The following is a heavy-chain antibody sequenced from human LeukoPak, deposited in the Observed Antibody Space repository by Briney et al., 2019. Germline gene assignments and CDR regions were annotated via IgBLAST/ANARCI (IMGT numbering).Heavy chain of an antibody. D-gene: IGHD6-13*01. V-gene: IGHV4-34*01. CDR1: GGSFSGYF. CDR3: ARTTEAHSWRTRYYDYYMDV. Sequence: SETLSLTCAVYGGSFSGYFWSWIRQPPGKGLEWIGDINHNGGTNYNPSLKSRVTISVDTSKNQFSLKLSSVTAADTAVYYCARTTEAHSWRTRYYDYYMDVWGKGTTVTVSS. J-gene: IGHJ6*03. CDR2: INHNGGT.